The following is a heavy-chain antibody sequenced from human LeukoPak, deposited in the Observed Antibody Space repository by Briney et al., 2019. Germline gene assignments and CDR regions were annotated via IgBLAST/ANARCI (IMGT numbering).Heavy chain of an antibody. CDR3: AKGIWGYFDY. Sequence: GGSLRLSCAASGFTFSSYGMSWVRQAPGKGLEWVSGISGSGGSTYYADSVKGRFTISRDNSKNTLYLQMNSLRAEDTAVYLCAKGIWGYFDYWGQGTLVTVPS. V-gene: IGHV3-23*01. D-gene: IGHD3-16*01. CDR2: ISGSGGST. CDR1: GFTFSSYG. J-gene: IGHJ4*02.